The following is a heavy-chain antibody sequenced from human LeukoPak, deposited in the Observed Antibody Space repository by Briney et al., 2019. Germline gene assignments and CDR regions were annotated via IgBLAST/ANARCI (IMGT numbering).Heavy chain of an antibody. D-gene: IGHD4-11*01. CDR2: IYSGGTT. Sequence: GGPLRLSCVASGFTFSTYSMNWARQAPGKGLEWVSVIYSGGTTYYADSVKGRFTISRDNSKSTLYLQMNSLRAEDTAVYYCATLGPTEYFVYWGQGTLVTVSS. CDR3: ATLGPTEYFVY. V-gene: IGHV3-53*01. CDR1: GFTFSTYS. J-gene: IGHJ4*02.